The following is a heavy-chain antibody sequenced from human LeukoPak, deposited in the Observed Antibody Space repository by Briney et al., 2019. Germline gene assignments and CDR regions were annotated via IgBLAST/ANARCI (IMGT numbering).Heavy chain of an antibody. Sequence: ASVKVSCKASGYTFTGYYMHWVRQAPGQGLEWMGWINPNSGGTNYAQKFQGRVTMTSDTSISTAYMELSRLRSDDTAAYYCARDRRRYDILTGYYVGVWFDPWGQGTLVTVSS. CDR1: GYTFTGYY. J-gene: IGHJ5*02. CDR2: INPNSGGT. CDR3: ARDRRRYDILTGYYVGVWFDP. V-gene: IGHV1-2*02. D-gene: IGHD3-9*01.